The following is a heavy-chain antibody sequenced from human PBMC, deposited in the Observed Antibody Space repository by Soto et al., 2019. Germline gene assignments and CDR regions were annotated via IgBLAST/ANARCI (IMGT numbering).Heavy chain of an antibody. CDR3: ARDPRPRRIVVVPAAKGDYYYYYMDV. Sequence: GGSLRLSCAASGFTFSSYSMNWVRQAPGKGLEWVSSISSSSSYIYYADSVKGRFTISRDNAKNSLYLQMNSLRAEDTAVYYCARDPRPRRIVVVPAAKGDYYYYYMDVWGKGTTVTVSS. J-gene: IGHJ6*03. CDR1: GFTFSSYS. D-gene: IGHD2-2*01. CDR2: ISSSSSYI. V-gene: IGHV3-21*01.